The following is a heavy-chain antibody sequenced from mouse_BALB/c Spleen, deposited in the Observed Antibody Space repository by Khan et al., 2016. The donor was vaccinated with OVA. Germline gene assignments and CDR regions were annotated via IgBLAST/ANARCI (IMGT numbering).Heavy chain of an antibody. J-gene: IGHJ2*01. Sequence: QVQLQQSGPELVRPGVSVKISCKGSGYTFTDYSMHWVKQSHAKSLEWIGLISTYSGNTNYRQQFKGKATLTVDKSSSTAYMELVRLTSEDSAMYYCTRPAYDGYYDYWGQGTTLTVSS. V-gene: IGHV1S137*01. D-gene: IGHD2-3*01. CDR2: ISTYSGNT. CDR1: GYTFTDYS. CDR3: TRPAYDGYYDY.